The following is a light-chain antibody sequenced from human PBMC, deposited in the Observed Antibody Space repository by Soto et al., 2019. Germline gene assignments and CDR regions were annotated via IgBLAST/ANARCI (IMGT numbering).Light chain of an antibody. V-gene: IGKV3-11*01. Sequence: EIVLTQSPATLSLSPGERATLSCRASQSISGYLAWYQQKPGQAPRLLIYDTSNRATGIPARFSGSGSETDFTLTISRLEPEDFAVYYCQQRSNWPLTFGGGTKVETK. CDR3: QQRSNWPLT. J-gene: IGKJ4*01. CDR2: DTS. CDR1: QSISGY.